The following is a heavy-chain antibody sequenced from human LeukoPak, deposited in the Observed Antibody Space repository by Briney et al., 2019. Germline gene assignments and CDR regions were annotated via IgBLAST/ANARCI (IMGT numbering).Heavy chain of an antibody. V-gene: IGHV5-51*01. CDR2: IYPGDSDT. J-gene: IGHJ4*02. CDR3: ARQDVGYSSSSNSWGY. CDR1: GYSFTSYW. D-gene: IGHD6-13*01. Sequence: GESLKISCKGSGYSFTSYWIGWVRQMPGKGLEWMGIIYPGDSDTRYSPSFQGQVTISADKSINTAYLQWSSLKASDTAMYYCARQDVGYSSSSNSWGYWGQGTLVTVSS.